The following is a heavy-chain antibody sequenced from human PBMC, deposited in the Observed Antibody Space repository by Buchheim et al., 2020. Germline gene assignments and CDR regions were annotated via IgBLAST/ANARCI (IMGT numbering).Heavy chain of an antibody. CDR1: GFTFSSYG. CDR2: IRYDGSNT. CDR3: AKDQYYDFVRD. D-gene: IGHD3-3*01. J-gene: IGHJ4*02. V-gene: IGHV3-30*02. Sequence: QVQLVESGGGVVQPGRSLRLSCAASGFTFSSYGMHWVRQAPGKGLEWVAFIRYDGSNTYYADSVKGRFTISRDNFKNTLYLQMNSLRAEDTAVYYCAKDQYYDFVRDWGQGTL.